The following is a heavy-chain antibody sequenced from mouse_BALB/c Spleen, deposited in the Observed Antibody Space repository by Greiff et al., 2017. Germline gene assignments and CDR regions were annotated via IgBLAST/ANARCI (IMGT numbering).Heavy chain of an antibody. CDR1: GFTFSSYT. J-gene: IGHJ4*01. CDR2: ISNGGGST. V-gene: IGHV5-12-2*01. Sequence: EVKLMESGGGLVQPGGSLKLSCAASGFTFSSYTMSWVRQTPEKRLEWVAYISNGGGSTYYPDTVKGRFTISRDNAKNTLYLQMSSLKSEDTAMYYCARTLYYYAMDYWGQGTSVTVSS. CDR3: ARTLYYYAMDY.